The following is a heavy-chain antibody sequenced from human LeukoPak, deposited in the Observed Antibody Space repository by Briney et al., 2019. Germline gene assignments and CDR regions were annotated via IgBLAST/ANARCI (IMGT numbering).Heavy chain of an antibody. V-gene: IGHV4-39*01. D-gene: IGHD6-13*01. Sequence: PSETLSLTCTVSGGSISSSSYYWGWIRQPPGKGLEWIGRIYYSGSTYYNPSLKSRVTISVDTSKNQFSLKLSSVTAADTAVYYCARHNSIAAAGKNWFDPWGQGTLVTVSS. CDR2: IYYSGST. J-gene: IGHJ5*02. CDR1: GGSISSSSYY. CDR3: ARHNSIAAAGKNWFDP.